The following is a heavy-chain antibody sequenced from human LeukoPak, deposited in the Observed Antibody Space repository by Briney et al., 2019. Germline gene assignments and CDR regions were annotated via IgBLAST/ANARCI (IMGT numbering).Heavy chain of an antibody. V-gene: IGHV3-23*01. CDR1: GFTFSSYA. D-gene: IGHD3-3*01. Sequence: GGSLRLSCATSGFTFSSYAMSWVRQAPGKGLEWVSAISGSGGSTYYVDSVKGRFTISRGNSKNTLYLQMNSLRAEDTAVYYCAKGSVYDFWSGYSRHLNYWGQGTLVTVSS. CDR2: ISGSGGST. CDR3: AKGSVYDFWSGYSRHLNY. J-gene: IGHJ4*02.